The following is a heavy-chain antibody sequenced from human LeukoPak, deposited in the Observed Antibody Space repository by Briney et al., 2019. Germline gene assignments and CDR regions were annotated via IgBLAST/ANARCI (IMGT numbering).Heavy chain of an antibody. Sequence: PGGSLRLSCAASGFTFSSYSMNWVRQAPGKGLEWVSSISSSSSYIYYADSVKGRFTISRDNAKNSLYLQMNSLRAEDTAVYYCARDRGVLLWFGELRGSGDDFDYWGQGTLVTVSS. V-gene: IGHV3-21*01. D-gene: IGHD3-10*01. CDR1: GFTFSSYS. CDR3: ARDRGVLLWFGELRGSGDDFDY. J-gene: IGHJ4*02. CDR2: ISSSSSYI.